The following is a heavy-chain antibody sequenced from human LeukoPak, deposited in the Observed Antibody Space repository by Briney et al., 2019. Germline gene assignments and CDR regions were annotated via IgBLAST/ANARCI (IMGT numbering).Heavy chain of an antibody. CDR1: GGSISSGSYY. Sequence: SETLSLTCTVSGGSISSGSYYWSWIRQPAGKGLEWIGRVYTSGSTNYNPSLKSRVTISVDTSKNQFSLKLSSVTAADTAVYYCARLGYGGPYYYMDVWGKGTTVTISS. CDR2: VYTSGST. D-gene: IGHD4-23*01. CDR3: ARLGYGGPYYYMDV. V-gene: IGHV4-61*02. J-gene: IGHJ6*03.